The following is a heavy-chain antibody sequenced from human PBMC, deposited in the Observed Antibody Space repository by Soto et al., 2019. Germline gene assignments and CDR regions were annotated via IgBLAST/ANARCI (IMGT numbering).Heavy chain of an antibody. CDR1: GAYITNFY. V-gene: IGHV4-4*07. D-gene: IGHD3-16*01. J-gene: IGHJ4*02. CDR3: ARWGAYYFDS. CDR2: LYTRGTS. Sequence: SETLSLTCPVSGAYITNFYWSWIRQSARKGLEWIGRLYTRGTSDYNPSLKSRVTVSIDRSRDQVSLTLTSVTAADTAVYYCARWGAYYFDSWGQGIVVTVSS.